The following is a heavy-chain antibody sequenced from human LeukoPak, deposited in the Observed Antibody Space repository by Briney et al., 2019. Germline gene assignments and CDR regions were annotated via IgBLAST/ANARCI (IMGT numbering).Heavy chain of an antibody. D-gene: IGHD2-15*01. CDR1: GGSISSSSYY. J-gene: IGHJ4*02. Sequence: SETLSLTCTVSGGSISSSSYYWGWIRQPPGKGLEWIGSIYYSGSTYYNPSLKSRVTISVDTSKNQFSLKLSSVTAADTAVYYCARHGGGSCSVGCVDYWGQGTLVTVSS. CDR2: IYYSGST. CDR3: ARHGGGSCSVGCVDY. V-gene: IGHV4-39*01.